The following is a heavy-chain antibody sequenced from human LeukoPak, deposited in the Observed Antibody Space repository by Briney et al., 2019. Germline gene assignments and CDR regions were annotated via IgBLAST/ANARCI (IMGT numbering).Heavy chain of an antibody. Sequence: GGSLRLSCAASGFTFSSYAMHWVRQAPGKGLEWVAVISYDGSNKYYADSVKGRFTISRDNSKNTLYLQMNSLRAEDTAVYYSAKVSVAWALDYWGQGTLVTVSS. J-gene: IGHJ4*02. CDR1: GFTFSSYA. CDR2: ISYDGSNK. V-gene: IGHV3-30-3*01. CDR3: AKVSVAWALDY. D-gene: IGHD1-26*01.